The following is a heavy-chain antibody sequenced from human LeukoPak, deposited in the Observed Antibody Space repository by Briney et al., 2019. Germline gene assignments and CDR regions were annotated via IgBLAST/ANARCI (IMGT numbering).Heavy chain of an antibody. CDR3: ARGRYYDSSGYGIDY. J-gene: IGHJ4*02. D-gene: IGHD3-22*01. CDR2: IYYSAST. Sequence: SETLSLTCTVSGGSISSYYWSWIRQPPGKGLEWIGYIYYSASTNYNPSLKSRVTISVDTSKNQFSLKLSSVTAADTAVYYCARGRYYDSSGYGIDYWGQGTLVTVSS. CDR1: GGSISSYY. V-gene: IGHV4-59*01.